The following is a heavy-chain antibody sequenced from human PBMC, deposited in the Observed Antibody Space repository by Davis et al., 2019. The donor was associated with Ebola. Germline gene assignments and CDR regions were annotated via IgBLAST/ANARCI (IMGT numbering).Heavy chain of an antibody. CDR1: GYTFTSYY. CDR2: INPSDAST. D-gene: IGHD3-22*01. V-gene: IGHV1-46*01. Sequence: AASVKVSCKASGYTFTSYYMHWVRQAPGQGLEWMGIINPSDASTSYAQKIQGRVTMTRDTSTSTVYMELSSLRSEDKAVYYCARGWNYYDSGGYYSWFDPWGQGTLVTVSS. J-gene: IGHJ5*02. CDR3: ARGWNYYDSGGYYSWFDP.